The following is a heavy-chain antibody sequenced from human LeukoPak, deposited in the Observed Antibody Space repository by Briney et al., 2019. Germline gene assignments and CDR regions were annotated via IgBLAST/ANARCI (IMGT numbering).Heavy chain of an antibody. CDR2: ISSSGGT. CDR1: GFTVSSNY. Sequence: GGSLRLSCAASGFTVSSNYMSWVRQAPGKGPEWVSAISSSGGTYYGDSVKGRFTISRDNSKNTLYLQMNSLRAEDTAVYYCAKDPIVFNSGNYYLGTFDIWGQGTMVIVSS. V-gene: IGHV3-53*01. D-gene: IGHD1-26*01. CDR3: AKDPIVFNSGNYYLGTFDI. J-gene: IGHJ3*02.